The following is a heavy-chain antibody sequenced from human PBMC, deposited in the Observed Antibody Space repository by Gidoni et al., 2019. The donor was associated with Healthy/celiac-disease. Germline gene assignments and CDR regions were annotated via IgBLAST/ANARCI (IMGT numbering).Heavy chain of an antibody. CDR3: ASTFGGVKFYFDY. J-gene: IGHJ4*02. D-gene: IGHD3-16*01. V-gene: IGHV4-61*01. CDR2: IYYSGST. Sequence: QVQLQESGPGLVKPSETLSPTCTVPGGSVSSGSYHWSGIRQPPGKGLGWIGYIYYSGSTNYNPSLKSRVTISVDTSKNQFSLKLSSVTAADTAVYYCASTFGGVKFYFDYWGQGTLVTVSS. CDR1: GGSVSSGSYH.